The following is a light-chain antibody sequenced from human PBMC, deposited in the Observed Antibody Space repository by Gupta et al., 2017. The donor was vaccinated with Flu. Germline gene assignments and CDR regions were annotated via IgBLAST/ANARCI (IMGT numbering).Light chain of an antibody. Sequence: GERATLSCRASQSVSRYLAWYQQKPGQAPRLLIYDASSRATGIPSRFSGSGSGTDFTLTISSLEPEDFAVYYCQQRSNWPLTFGGGTKVEIK. V-gene: IGKV3-11*01. CDR3: QQRSNWPLT. CDR2: DAS. CDR1: QSVSRY. J-gene: IGKJ4*01.